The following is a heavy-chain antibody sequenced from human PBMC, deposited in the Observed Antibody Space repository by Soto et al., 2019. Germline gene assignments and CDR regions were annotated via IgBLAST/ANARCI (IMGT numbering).Heavy chain of an antibody. D-gene: IGHD6-13*01. V-gene: IGHV1-2*02. CDR1: GYTFTGYY. CDR2: INPNSGST. Sequence: ASVKVSCKASGYTFTGYYMHWVRQAPGQGLEWMGWINPNSGSTNYAQKFQGRVTVTRDKSTSTVYMEMSSLRSEDTAVYYCAKASGRSWYNWFDPWGQGTLVTAPQ. J-gene: IGHJ5*02. CDR3: AKASGRSWYNWFDP.